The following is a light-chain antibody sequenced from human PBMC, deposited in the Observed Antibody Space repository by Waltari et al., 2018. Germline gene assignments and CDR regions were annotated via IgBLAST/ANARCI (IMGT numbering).Light chain of an antibody. CDR2: EDS. CDR3: QVWDSPTYHVV. J-gene: IGLJ2*01. CDR1: NIAAQI. V-gene: IGLV3-21*02. Sequence: SYVLTQPPPVSVAPGQTASLTCEGINIAAQIVHWYQQRPGQAPVLDIYEDSARPSGIPERFSASTSENTATLTITRVEAGDEADYYCQVWDSPTYHVVFGAGTKLTVL.